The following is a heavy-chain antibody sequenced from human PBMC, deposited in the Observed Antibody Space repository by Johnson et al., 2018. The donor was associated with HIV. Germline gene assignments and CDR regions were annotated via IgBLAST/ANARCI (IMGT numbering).Heavy chain of an antibody. CDR2: ISYAGSNK. J-gene: IGHJ3*02. CDR1: GFTFSSYA. V-gene: IGHV3-30-3*01. D-gene: IGHD3-16*01. Sequence: QVQLVESGGGVVQPGRSLRLSCAASGFTFSSYAMHWVRQAPGKGLEWVAVISYAGSNKSYADSVKGRFTISRDNAKNSLYLQMNSLRAEDTAVYYCAKDVIMITFGGIFDIWGQGTRVTVSS. CDR3: AKDVIMITFGGIFDI.